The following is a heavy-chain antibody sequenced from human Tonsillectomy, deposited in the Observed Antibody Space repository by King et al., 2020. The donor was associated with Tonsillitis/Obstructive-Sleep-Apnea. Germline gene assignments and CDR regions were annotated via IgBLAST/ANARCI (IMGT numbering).Heavy chain of an antibody. V-gene: IGHV1-69*01. Sequence: QLVQSGAEVKKPGASVKVSCKASGGTFSSYAISWVRQAPGQGLEWIGGIIPIFGTANYAQKFQGRGRITADESTSTAYMELSSLRSEDTAVYYCARMSDITIFGVVTIGDYYYYYMDVWGKGTTVTVSS. CDR1: GGTFSSYA. CDR2: IIPIFGTA. CDR3: ARMSDITIFGVVTIGDYYYYYMDV. J-gene: IGHJ6*03. D-gene: IGHD3-3*01.